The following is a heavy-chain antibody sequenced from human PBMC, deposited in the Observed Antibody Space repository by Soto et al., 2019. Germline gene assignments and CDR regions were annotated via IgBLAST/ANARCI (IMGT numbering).Heavy chain of an antibody. J-gene: IGHJ2*01. CDR2: VYYSGTT. CDR1: GGSISNSNYF. D-gene: IGHD4-17*01. V-gene: IGHV4-39*01. CDR3: ARRDFYGGNFDL. Sequence: QLQLQESGPGLVKPSETLSLTCTVSGGSISNSNYFWVWIRQPPGRGLEWIGSVYYSGTTYYKPSLKSRVTISIDTSKNQFFLRLTSVTAADRAVYYCARRDFYGGNFDLWGRGTLVTVSS.